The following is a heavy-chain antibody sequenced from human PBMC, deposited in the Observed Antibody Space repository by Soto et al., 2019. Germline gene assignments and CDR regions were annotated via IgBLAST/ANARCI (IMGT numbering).Heavy chain of an antibody. CDR3: ASAIKYGDHSSWFDP. D-gene: IGHD4-17*01. Sequence: QVQLVQSGAEVKKHGASVKVSCKASGYIFTNYDINWVRQATGQGLEYLGWINPNSGNTGYVQKFKGRVTMTRNTSTNTAYMELNRLRSADTAVYYCASAIKYGDHSSWFDPWGQGTLVNVSS. J-gene: IGHJ5*02. V-gene: IGHV1-8*01. CDR2: INPNSGNT. CDR1: GYIFTNYD.